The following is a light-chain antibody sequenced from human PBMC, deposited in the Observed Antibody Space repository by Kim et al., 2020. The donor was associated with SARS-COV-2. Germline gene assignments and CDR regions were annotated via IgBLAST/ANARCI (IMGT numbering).Light chain of an antibody. V-gene: IGKV1-6*01. Sequence: AIQMTQSPSSLSASVGDRVTITCRASQGIRNDLGWYQQKPGKAPKLLIYGASSLQSGVPSRFSGSGSGTDFTLTISSLQPEDFATYYCQQDYNYPWTFGQGTKVDIK. CDR3: QQDYNYPWT. CDR1: QGIRND. J-gene: IGKJ1*01. CDR2: GAS.